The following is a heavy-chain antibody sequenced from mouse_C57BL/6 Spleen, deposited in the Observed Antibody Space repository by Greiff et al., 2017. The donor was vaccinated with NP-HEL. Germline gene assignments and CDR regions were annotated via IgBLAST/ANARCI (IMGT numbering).Heavy chain of an antibody. J-gene: IGHJ2*01. Sequence: EVKLQESGGDLVKPGGSLKLSCAASGFTFSSYGMSWVRQTPDKRLEWVATISSGGSYTYYPDSVKGRFTISRDNAKNTLYLQMSSLKSEDTAMYYCARQDDDYWGQGTTLTVSS. V-gene: IGHV5-6*01. CDR3: ARQDDDY. CDR2: ISSGGSYT. CDR1: GFTFSSYG.